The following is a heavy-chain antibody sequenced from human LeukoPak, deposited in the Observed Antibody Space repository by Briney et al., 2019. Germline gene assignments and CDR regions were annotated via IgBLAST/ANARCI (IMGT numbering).Heavy chain of an antibody. CDR3: ARYYIEGRCFDY. CDR2: INPNSGGT. V-gene: IGHV1-2*02. J-gene: IGHJ4*02. CDR1: GYTFTGYY. Sequence: ASVKVSCKASGYTFTGYYMHWVRQVPGQGLEWMGWINPNSGGTNYAQKFQGRVTMTRDTSIRTAYMELSRLRSDDTAMYYCARYYIEGRCFDYWGQGTLVTVSS. D-gene: IGHD3-10*01.